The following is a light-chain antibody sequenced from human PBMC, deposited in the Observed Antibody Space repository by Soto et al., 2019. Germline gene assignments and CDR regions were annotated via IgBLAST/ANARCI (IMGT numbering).Light chain of an antibody. CDR2: DVN. V-gene: IGLV2-8*01. CDR3: SSYAGSNNWV. J-gene: IGLJ3*02. CDR1: STDVGNYNY. Sequence: QSALTQPPSASGSPGQSLTISCTGTSTDVGNYNYVSWYQQHPGKAPTLMISDVNRRPSGVPDRFSGSKSGNTASLTVSGLQAEDEADYYCSSYAGSNNWVFGGGTKVTVL.